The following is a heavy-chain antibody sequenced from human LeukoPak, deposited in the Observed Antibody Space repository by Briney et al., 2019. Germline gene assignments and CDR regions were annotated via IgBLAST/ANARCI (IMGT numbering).Heavy chain of an antibody. Sequence: ASVKVSCKASGGTFSSYAISWVRQAPGQGLEWMGWINPNSGGTNYAQKFQGRVTMTRDTSISTAYMELSRLRSDDTAVYYCARATPTDGDYWGQGTLVTVSS. CDR3: ARATPTDGDY. D-gene: IGHD4-11*01. CDR1: GGTFSSYA. CDR2: INPNSGGT. V-gene: IGHV1-2*02. J-gene: IGHJ4*02.